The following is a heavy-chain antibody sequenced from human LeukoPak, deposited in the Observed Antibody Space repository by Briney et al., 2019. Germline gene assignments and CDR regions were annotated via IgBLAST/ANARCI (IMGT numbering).Heavy chain of an antibody. CDR3: ATGQWPDFGHY. V-gene: IGHV4-59*01. CDR2: IYYSGST. J-gene: IGHJ4*02. D-gene: IGHD6-19*01. CDR1: GGSISSYY. Sequence: SEALSLTCTVSGGSISSYYWSWIRQPPGKGLEWIGYIYYSGSTNYNPSLKSRVTISVDTSKNQFSLKLSSVTAADTAVYYCATGQWPDFGHYWVQGTLVTVSS.